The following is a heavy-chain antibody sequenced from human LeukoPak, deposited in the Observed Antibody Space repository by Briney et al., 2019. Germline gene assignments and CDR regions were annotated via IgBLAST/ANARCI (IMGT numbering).Heavy chain of an antibody. Sequence: GGSLRLSCAASGFTFSAYSMNCVRHTPGRGLEGVANINGSGITIHYEDSFKWRFTSSRDHDKNSLYLKMNSMRVEDTAVYYCARGEGTDYWGQGTLVTVSS. CDR2: INGSGITI. CDR1: GFTFSAYS. CDR3: ARGEGTDY. V-gene: IGHV3-48*04. J-gene: IGHJ4*02. D-gene: IGHD1-1*01.